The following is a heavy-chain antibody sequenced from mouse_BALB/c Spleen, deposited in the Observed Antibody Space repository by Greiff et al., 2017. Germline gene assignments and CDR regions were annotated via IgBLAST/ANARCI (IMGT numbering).Heavy chain of an antibody. CDR2: ISSGGSYT. V-gene: IGHV5-6*01. Sequence: EVLLVESGGDLVKPGGSLKLSCAASGFTFSSYGMSWVRQTPDKRLEWVATISSGGSYTYYPDSVTGRVTISRDNAKNTLYLQMSSLKSEDTAMYNCGDYDENFAYWGQGTLVTVSA. D-gene: IGHD2-4*01. CDR3: GDYDENFAY. J-gene: IGHJ3*01. CDR1: GFTFSSYG.